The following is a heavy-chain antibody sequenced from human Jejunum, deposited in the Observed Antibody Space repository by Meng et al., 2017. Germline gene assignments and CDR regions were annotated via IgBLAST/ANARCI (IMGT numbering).Heavy chain of an antibody. J-gene: IGHJ4*02. D-gene: IGHD7-27*01. V-gene: IGHV1-46*02. CDR3: ARDNWGPDY. Sequence: QVQVGQTGAEVKKPGASVKVSCKASGDTLNTYNMHWVRQAPGQGLEWMGIINPSGSSAAYAQSFQGRLTMTRDTSTSTLHMELTSLQFEDTAMYYCARDNWGPDYWGQGTLVTVSS. CDR1: GDTLNTYN. CDR2: INPSGSSA.